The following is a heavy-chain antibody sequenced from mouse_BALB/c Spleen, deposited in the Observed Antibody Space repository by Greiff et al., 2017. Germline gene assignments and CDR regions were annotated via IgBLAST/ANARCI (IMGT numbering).Heavy chain of an antibody. CDR3: ARDRDYYGSRFAY. J-gene: IGHJ3*01. Sequence: QVQLKESGPGLVAPSQSLSITCTVSGFSLTSYGVHWVRQPPGKGLEWLGVIWAGGSTNYNSALMSRLSISKDNSKSQVFLKMNSLQTDDTAMYYCARDRDYYGSRFAYWGQGTLVTVSA. D-gene: IGHD1-1*01. CDR1: GFSLTSYG. V-gene: IGHV2-9*02. CDR2: IWAGGST.